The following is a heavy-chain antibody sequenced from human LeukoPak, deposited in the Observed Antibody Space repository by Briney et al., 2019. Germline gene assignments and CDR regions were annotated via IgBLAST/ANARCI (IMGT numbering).Heavy chain of an antibody. Sequence: SETLSLTCTVSGGSFSSYYWSWIRQPPGKGLDWIGYITYSGTSNYNPSLKSRVTISVDTSQNQFSLKLSSVTAADTAVYYCARHVRYSSGPYHFDFWGQGILVTVPS. CDR1: GGSFSSYY. CDR3: ARHVRYSSGPYHFDF. CDR2: ITYSGTS. V-gene: IGHV4-59*08. D-gene: IGHD6-19*01. J-gene: IGHJ4*02.